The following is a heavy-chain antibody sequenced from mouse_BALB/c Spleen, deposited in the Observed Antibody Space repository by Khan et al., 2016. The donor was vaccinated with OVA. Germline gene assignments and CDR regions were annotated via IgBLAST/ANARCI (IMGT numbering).Heavy chain of an antibody. J-gene: IGHJ3*01. V-gene: IGHV1S137*01. Sequence: QVQLQQSGAELVRPGVSVKISCKGSGYTFTDFSMHWVKQRHAMSLEWIGVISTYYGDADYNQKFKDKATMTVDKSSNTAYMDLARLTSEDSDINYCARGAGGDRFLYWGQGTLVTVSA. CDR2: ISTYYGDA. D-gene: IGHD3-2*01. CDR1: GYTFTDFS. CDR3: ARGAGGDRFLY.